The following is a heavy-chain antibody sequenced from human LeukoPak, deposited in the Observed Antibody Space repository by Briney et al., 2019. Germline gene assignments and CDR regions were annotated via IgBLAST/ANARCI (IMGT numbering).Heavy chain of an antibody. CDR3: AKNLYGDYALDY. V-gene: IGHV3-33*06. J-gene: IGHJ4*02. CDR2: IWYDGSNK. CDR1: GFTFSSYG. Sequence: PGGSLRLSCAASGFTFSSYGMHWVRQAPGKGLEWVAVIWYDGSNKYYADSVKGRFTISRDNSKNTLYLQMNSLRAEDTVVYYCAKNLYGDYALDYWGQGTLVTVSS. D-gene: IGHD4-17*01.